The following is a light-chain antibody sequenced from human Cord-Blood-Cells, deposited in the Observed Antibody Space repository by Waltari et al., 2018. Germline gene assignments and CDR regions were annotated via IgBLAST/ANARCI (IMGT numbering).Light chain of an antibody. Sequence: QSALTQPASVSGSPGQSITISCTGTSSDVGGYNYVSWYQQHPGKTPKLMIYDVSNRPSGVSKRSSGAKSGNTASLTISGLQAEDEADYYCSSYTSSSTLYVFGTGTKVTVL. V-gene: IGLV2-14*01. J-gene: IGLJ1*01. CDR2: DVS. CDR3: SSYTSSSTLYV. CDR1: SSDVGGYNY.